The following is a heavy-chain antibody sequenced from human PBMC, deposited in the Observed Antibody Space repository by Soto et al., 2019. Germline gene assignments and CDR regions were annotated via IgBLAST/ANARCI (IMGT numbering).Heavy chain of an antibody. CDR2: ISGSGGST. CDR1: WFTLWSHG. Sequence: GGVPRLSCAGSWFTLWSHGLRRVRPAPGAGPGWVSAISGSGGSTYYADSVKGRFTISRDNSKNTLYLQMNSLRAEDTAVYYCAKGDPFWSGPIEYYYYGMDVWGQGTTVTVSS. J-gene: IGHJ6*02. V-gene: IGHV3-23*01. D-gene: IGHD3-3*01. CDR3: AKGDPFWSGPIEYYYYGMDV.